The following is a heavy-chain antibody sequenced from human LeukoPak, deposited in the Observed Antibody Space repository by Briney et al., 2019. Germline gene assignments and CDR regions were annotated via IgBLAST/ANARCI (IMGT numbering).Heavy chain of an antibody. D-gene: IGHD5-18*01. CDR2: INPSGGST. J-gene: IGHJ4*02. CDR1: GYTFTSYY. Sequence: ASVNVSCKASGYTFTSYYMHWVRQAPGPGLEWMGIINPSGGSTSYAQKFQGRVTMTRDTSTSTVYMELSSLRSEDTAVYYCARDPVGRYSYGEIWGQGTLVTVSS. V-gene: IGHV1-46*01. CDR3: ARDPVGRYSYGEI.